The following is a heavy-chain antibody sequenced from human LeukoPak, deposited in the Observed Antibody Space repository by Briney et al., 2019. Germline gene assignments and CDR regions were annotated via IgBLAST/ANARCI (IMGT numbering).Heavy chain of an antibody. J-gene: IGHJ3*02. CDR3: ARELASNIRSFDM. Sequence: ASVKVSCKASGYTFTNYGISWVRQAPGQGLEWMGWVSAYNGNTNYAQEFQGRVTMTTDTSTSTAYMELRSLRSDDTAVYYCARELASNIRSFDMWGQGTMVTVSS. V-gene: IGHV1-18*01. D-gene: IGHD2/OR15-2a*01. CDR1: GYTFTNYG. CDR2: VSAYNGNT.